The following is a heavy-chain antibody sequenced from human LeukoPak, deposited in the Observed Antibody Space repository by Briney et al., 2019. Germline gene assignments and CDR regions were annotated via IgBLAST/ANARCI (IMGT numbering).Heavy chain of an antibody. CDR2: IKQDGSEK. CDR1: GFTFSSYW. V-gene: IGHV3-7*01. CDR3: ARAPHKTQRWLQGFDY. J-gene: IGHJ4*02. D-gene: IGHD5-12*01. Sequence: GGSLRLSCAASGFTFSSYWMSWVRQAPGKGLEWVANIKQDGSEKYYVDPVKGRFTISRDNAKNSLYLQMNSLRAEDTAVYYCARAPHKTQRWLQGFDYWGQGTLVTVSS.